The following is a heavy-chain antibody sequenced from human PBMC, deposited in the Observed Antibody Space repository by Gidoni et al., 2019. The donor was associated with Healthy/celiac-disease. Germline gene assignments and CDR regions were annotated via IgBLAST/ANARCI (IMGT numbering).Heavy chain of an antibody. V-gene: IGHV3-49*04. Sequence: EVQLVESGGGLVQPGRSLSLSCTASGFPFGDYAKSWVRQAPGKGLEGVGFIRSKAYGGTTEYAASVKGRFTISRDDSKSIAYLQMNSLKTEDTAVYYCTREGSSGWDPDLWYWGQGTLVTVSS. J-gene: IGHJ4*02. D-gene: IGHD6-19*01. CDR1: GFPFGDYA. CDR2: IRSKAYGGTT. CDR3: TREGSSGWDPDLWY.